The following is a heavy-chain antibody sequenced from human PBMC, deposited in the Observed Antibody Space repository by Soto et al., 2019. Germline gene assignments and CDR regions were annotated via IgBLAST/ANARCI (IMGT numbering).Heavy chain of an antibody. V-gene: IGHV3-21*01. CDR2: IYCSGSYI. CDR1: GFTFSSYN. Sequence: GGSLRLSCAASGFTFSSYNMNWVRQAPGKGLEWVSSIYCSGSYIYYADSVKGRFTISRDNPKNSLYLQMNSLRAEDTAVYYCARDSLKPLYGMDVWGQGTTVTVSS. J-gene: IGHJ6*02. CDR3: ARDSLKPLYGMDV.